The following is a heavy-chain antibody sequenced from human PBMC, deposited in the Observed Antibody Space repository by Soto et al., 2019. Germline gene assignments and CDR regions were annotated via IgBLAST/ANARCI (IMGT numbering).Heavy chain of an antibody. V-gene: IGHV3-30-3*01. J-gene: IGHJ4*02. Sequence: QVQLVESGGGVVQPGRSLRLSCAASGFTFSSYAMHWVRQAPGKGLEWVAVISYDGSNKYYADSVKGRFTISRDNSKNTLYLQMNSLRAEDTAVYYCARAMPPTYYDFWTHPYYFDYWGQGTPVTVSS. CDR3: ARAMPPTYYDFWTHPYYFDY. CDR2: ISYDGSNK. CDR1: GFTFSSYA. D-gene: IGHD3-3*01.